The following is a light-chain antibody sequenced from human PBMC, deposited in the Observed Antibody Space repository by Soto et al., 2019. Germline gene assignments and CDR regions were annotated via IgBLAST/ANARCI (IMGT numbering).Light chain of an antibody. CDR1: SSNIGNNF. CDR2: DNN. Sequence: QSVLTQPPSVSAAPGQKVTISCSGSSSNIGNNFVSWFQQLPGTAPKLLIYDNNKRPSGIPDRFSGSKSDTSATLGITGLQTGDEADYYCGTWDNSLRAVVFGGGTQLTVL. J-gene: IGLJ2*01. V-gene: IGLV1-51*01. CDR3: GTWDNSLRAVV.